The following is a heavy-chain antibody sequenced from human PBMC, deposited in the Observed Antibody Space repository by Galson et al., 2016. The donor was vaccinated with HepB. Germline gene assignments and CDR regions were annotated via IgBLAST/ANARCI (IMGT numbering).Heavy chain of an antibody. CDR3: ARERGWEQRPYYFDY. CDR1: RGTFSSYA. V-gene: IGHV1-69*01. CDR2: IIPIFRTA. Sequence: SVKVSCKASRGTFSSYAISWVRQAPGQGLEWMGGIIPIFRTANYAQKFQGRVTITADESTSTAYMELSSLRAEDTALYYCARERGWEQRPYYFDYWGQGTLVTGAS. J-gene: IGHJ4*02. D-gene: IGHD1-26*01.